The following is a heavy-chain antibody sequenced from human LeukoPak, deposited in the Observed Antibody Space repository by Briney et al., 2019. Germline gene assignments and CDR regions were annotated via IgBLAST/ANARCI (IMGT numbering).Heavy chain of an antibody. J-gene: IGHJ4*02. CDR3: ATLKLELRNGDY. CDR1: GYTFTGYY. CDR2: INPNSAGT. V-gene: IGHV1-2*02. D-gene: IGHD1-7*01. Sequence: ASVKVSCKASGYTFTGYYMHWVRQAPGQGLEWMGWINPNSAGTNYAQKFQGRVTMTRDTSISTAHMELSRLRSDDTAVYYCATLKLELRNGDYWGQGTLVTVSS.